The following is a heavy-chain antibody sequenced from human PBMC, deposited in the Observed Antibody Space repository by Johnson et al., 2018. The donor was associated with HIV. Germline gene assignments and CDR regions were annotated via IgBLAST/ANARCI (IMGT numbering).Heavy chain of an antibody. J-gene: IGHJ3*02. D-gene: IGHD5-24*01. CDR1: GFTFSDYY. Sequence: QVQLVESGGGLVQPGGSLRLSCAASGFTFSDYYMSWIRQAPGKGLEWVSYISSSGSAIYYAGSVKGRFTISRDNAKNSLFLQMNSLRAEDTAVYYCAREMAWEDAFDIWGQGTMVTVSS. V-gene: IGHV3-11*04. CDR3: AREMAWEDAFDI. CDR2: ISSSGSAI.